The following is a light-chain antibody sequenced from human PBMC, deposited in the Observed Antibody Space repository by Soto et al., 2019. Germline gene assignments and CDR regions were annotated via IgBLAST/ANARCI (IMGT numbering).Light chain of an antibody. CDR1: QSVSSSY. Sequence: EIVLTQSPGTLSLSPGERATLSCRASQSVSSSYLAWYQQKPGQAPRLLIYGASSRATGIPDRFSGSGSGTTFLLTTSSLKPKDFEVNNCQQYVSSPPWPFGQGTKLEIK. CDR2: GAS. J-gene: IGKJ1*01. V-gene: IGKV3-20*01. CDR3: QQYVSSPPWP.